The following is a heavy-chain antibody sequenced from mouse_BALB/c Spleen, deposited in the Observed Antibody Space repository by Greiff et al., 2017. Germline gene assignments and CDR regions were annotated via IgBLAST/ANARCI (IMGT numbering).Heavy chain of an antibody. CDR1: GFTFTDYY. CDR2: IRNKANGYTT. V-gene: IGHV7-3*02. J-gene: IGHJ3*01. D-gene: IGHD1-1*01. CDR3: AIFLFITTVCPFAY. Sequence: EVQRVESGGGLVQPGGSLRLSCATSGFTFTDYYMSWVRQPPGKALEWLGFIRNKANGYTTEYSASVKGRFTISRDNSQSILYLQMNTRRAEDSATYYGAIFLFITTVCPFAYWGQGTLVTVSA.